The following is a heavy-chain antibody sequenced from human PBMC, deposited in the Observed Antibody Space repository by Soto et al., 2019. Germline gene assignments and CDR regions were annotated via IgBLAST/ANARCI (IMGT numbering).Heavy chain of an antibody. Sequence: RRLSCAASGFTFSSYSMNWVRQAPGKGLEWVSSISSSSSYIYYADSVKGRFTISRDNAKNSLYLQMNSLRAEDTAVYYCARELTSSSWFNCFDPWGQGTLVTVSS. CDR3: ARELTSSSWFNCFDP. V-gene: IGHV3-21*01. CDR1: GFTFSSYS. D-gene: IGHD6-13*01. CDR2: ISSSSSYI. J-gene: IGHJ5*02.